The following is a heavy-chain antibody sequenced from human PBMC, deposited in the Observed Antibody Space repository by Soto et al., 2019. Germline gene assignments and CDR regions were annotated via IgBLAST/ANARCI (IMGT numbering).Heavy chain of an antibody. Sequence: GGSLRLSCAAPGFTVSSNELRSVRQAPGKGLEWVSVIYSGGTTNCADSVTGRFTIYGDSSKNTLYLQMSSLRAEDTAVYYCARDAGYSFDPWGQGTLVPDSS. V-gene: IGHV3-53*01. CDR1: GFTVSSNE. CDR3: ARDAGYSFDP. CDR2: IYSGGTT. J-gene: IGHJ5*02.